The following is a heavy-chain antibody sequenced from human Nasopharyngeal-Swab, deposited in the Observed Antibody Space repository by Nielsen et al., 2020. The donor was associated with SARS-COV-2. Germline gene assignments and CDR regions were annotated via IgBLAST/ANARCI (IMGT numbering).Heavy chain of an antibody. D-gene: IGHD4-17*01. J-gene: IGHJ4*02. CDR2: ISSSSSYI. CDR3: ARDHDYGDYYFDY. V-gene: IGHV3-21*01. Sequence: VRQAPGKGLEWVSSISSSSSYIYYADSVKGRFTISRDNAKNSLYLQMNSLRAEDTAVYYCARDHDYGDYYFDYWGQGTLVTVSS.